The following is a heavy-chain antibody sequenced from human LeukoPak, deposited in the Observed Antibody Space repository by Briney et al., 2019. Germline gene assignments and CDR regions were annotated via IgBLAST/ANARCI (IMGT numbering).Heavy chain of an antibody. D-gene: IGHD3-22*01. Sequence: ASVQVSCQASGYTFTRYHIHWVRPAPGQGVEWMGIINSSGGATSYAQKFRGRVTMTRDTSTCTVYMELSSLRSEDTAVYYGARAAGDSSAYYSDYWGQGTLVTVSS. CDR1: GYTFTRYH. J-gene: IGHJ4*02. CDR2: INSSGGAT. CDR3: ARAAGDSSAYYSDY. V-gene: IGHV1-46*01.